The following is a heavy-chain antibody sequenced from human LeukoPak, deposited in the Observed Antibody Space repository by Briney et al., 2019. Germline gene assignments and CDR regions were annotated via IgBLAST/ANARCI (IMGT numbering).Heavy chain of an antibody. Sequence: GGSLRLSCAASGFTFSRYWMHWARQVPGKGLVWVSRINIDGSSTSYADSVKGRFTISRDNAKNTLYLQMNSLRAEDTALYYCAKEAIVGAREGGAFDIWGQGTMVTVSS. CDR2: INIDGSST. D-gene: IGHD1-26*01. J-gene: IGHJ3*02. CDR1: GFTFSRYW. V-gene: IGHV3-74*01. CDR3: AKEAIVGAREGGAFDI.